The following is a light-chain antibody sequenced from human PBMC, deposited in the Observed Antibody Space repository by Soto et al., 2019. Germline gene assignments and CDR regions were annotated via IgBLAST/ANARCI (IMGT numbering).Light chain of an antibody. V-gene: IGKV1-17*03. J-gene: IGKJ2*01. Sequence: DIQMTQSPSAMSAFVGDRVTITCRASQGISSFLAWFQQKPGKVPKRLIYGASRLQSGVPSRFSGSGSGTELTLTISSLQPEDFATYDCLQHESSPYTFGPGTKLEIK. CDR2: GAS. CDR3: LQHESSPYT. CDR1: QGISSF.